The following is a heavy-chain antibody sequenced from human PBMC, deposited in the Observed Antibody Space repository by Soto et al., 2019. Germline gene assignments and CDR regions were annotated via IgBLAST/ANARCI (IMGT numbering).Heavy chain of an antibody. V-gene: IGHV3-33*01. Sequence: PGGSLRLSCAASGFTFSSYGMHWVRQAPGKGLEWVAVIWYDGSNKYYADSVKGRFTISRDNSKNTLYLQMNSLRAEDTAVYYCARTNTVTLLNYYYGMDVWGQGTTVTVSS. CDR1: GFTFSSYG. D-gene: IGHD4-17*01. CDR2: IWYDGSNK. CDR3: ARTNTVTLLNYYYGMDV. J-gene: IGHJ6*02.